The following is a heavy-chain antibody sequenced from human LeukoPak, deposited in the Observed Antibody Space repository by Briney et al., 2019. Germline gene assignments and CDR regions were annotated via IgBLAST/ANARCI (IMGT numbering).Heavy chain of an antibody. Sequence: GGSLRLSCEVSGFTFTDFWMNWVRQAPGKGPEWVASIRQDGSEKTYVDSVKGRFTISSDNTKHSLSLQLNGLRAEDTAVYYCARDGTAPGLYFDLWGQGTLVTVSS. V-gene: IGHV3-7*01. CDR3: ARDGTAPGLYFDL. D-gene: IGHD6-13*01. J-gene: IGHJ4*01. CDR2: IRQDGSEK. CDR1: GFTFTDFW.